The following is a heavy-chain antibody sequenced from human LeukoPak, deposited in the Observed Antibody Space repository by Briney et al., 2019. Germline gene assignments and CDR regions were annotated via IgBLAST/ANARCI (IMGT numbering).Heavy chain of an antibody. CDR1: GYTFTSYA. D-gene: IGHD1-26*01. CDR3: ARDSSRSYAGYYFDY. Sequence: GASVKVSCKASGYTFTSYAMHWVRQAPGQRLEWMGWINAGNGNTKYSQKFQGRVTITRDTSASTAYMELSSLRSEDTAVYYCARDSSRSYAGYYFDYWGQGTLVTVSS. CDR2: INAGNGNT. J-gene: IGHJ4*02. V-gene: IGHV1-3*01.